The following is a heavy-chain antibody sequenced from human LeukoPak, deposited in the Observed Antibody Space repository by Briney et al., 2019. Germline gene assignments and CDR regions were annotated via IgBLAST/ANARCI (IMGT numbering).Heavy chain of an antibody. CDR2: ISSSSSYI. J-gene: IGHJ3*02. Sequence: GGSLRLSCAASGFTFSSYSMNWVRQAPGKGLEWVSSISSSSSYIYYADSVKGRFTISRDNAKNPLYLQMNSLRAEDTAVYYCARDLRGLDAFDIWGQGTMATISS. V-gene: IGHV3-21*01. CDR3: ARDLRGLDAFDI. CDR1: GFTFSSYS.